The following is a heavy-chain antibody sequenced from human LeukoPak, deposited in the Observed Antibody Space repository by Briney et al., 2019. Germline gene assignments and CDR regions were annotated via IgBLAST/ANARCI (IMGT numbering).Heavy chain of an antibody. V-gene: IGHV4-4*09. D-gene: IGHD6-13*01. CDR1: GGSISSYY. J-gene: IGHJ6*03. CDR3: ARLSWSPPYYYYYMDV. CDR2: IYTSGST. Sequence: SETLSLTCTVSGGSISSYYWSWIRQPPGKGLEWIGYIYTSGSTNYNPSLKSRVTISADTSKNQFSLKLSSVTAADTAVYYCARLSWSPPYYYYYMDVWGKGTTVTVSS.